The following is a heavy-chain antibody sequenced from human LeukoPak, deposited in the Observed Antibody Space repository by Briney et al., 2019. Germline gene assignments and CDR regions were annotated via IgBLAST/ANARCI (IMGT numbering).Heavy chain of an antibody. CDR1: GYTLTELS. V-gene: IGHV7-4-1*02. Sequence: ASVKVSCKVSGYTLTELSMHWVRQAPGKGLEWMGWIHTITGNPTYAPGFTGRFVFSLDTSVSTAYLQISSLKAEDTAVYYCARPGRGGIYFFDSWGQGTLVTVSS. CDR3: ARPGRGGIYFFDS. J-gene: IGHJ4*02. D-gene: IGHD2-21*01. CDR2: IHTITGNP.